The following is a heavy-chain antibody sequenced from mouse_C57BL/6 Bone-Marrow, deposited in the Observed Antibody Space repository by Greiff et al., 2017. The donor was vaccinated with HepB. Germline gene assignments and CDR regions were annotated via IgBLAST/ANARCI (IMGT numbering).Heavy chain of an antibody. J-gene: IGHJ4*01. D-gene: IGHD1-1*01. CDR1: GYTFTDYY. V-gene: IGHV1-26*01. CDR2: INPNNGGT. CDR3: AESHVTTVPDMDY. Sequence: EVQLQQPGPELVKPGASVKISCKASGYTFTDYYMHWVKQSHGQSLEWIGDINPNNGGTSYNQKFKGKATLTVDKSSSTAYMELRSLTSEDSAVYYCAESHVTTVPDMDYWGQGTSVTVSS.